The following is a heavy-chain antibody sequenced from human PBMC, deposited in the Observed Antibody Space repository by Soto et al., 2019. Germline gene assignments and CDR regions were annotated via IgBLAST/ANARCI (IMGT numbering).Heavy chain of an antibody. J-gene: IGHJ6*02. CDR2: IIPILGIA. CDR3: ARDNDSYDEGGYYFYGMDV. D-gene: IGHD5-12*01. Sequence: QVQLVQSGAEVKKPGSSVKVSCKASAGTFSSYTISWVRQAPGQGLEWMGRIIPILGIANYAQKFQGRVTITGEKSTGTAYMELISRRCEDTAVYYCARDNDSYDEGGYYFYGMDVWGQGTTVTVYS. CDR1: AGTFSSYT. V-gene: IGHV1-69*08.